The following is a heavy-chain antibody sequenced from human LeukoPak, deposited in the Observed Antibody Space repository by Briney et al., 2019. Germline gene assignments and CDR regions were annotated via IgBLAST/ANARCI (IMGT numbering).Heavy chain of an antibody. D-gene: IGHD3-22*01. CDR2: IYTSGST. CDR3: ARVNYYDSSGYYSYFDY. CDR1: GGSTSSYY. Sequence: SETLSLTRTVSGGSTSSYYWSWIRQPPGKGLEWIGRIYTSGSTNYNPSLKSRVTISVDTSKNQFSLKLSSVTAADTAVYYCARVNYYDSSGYYSYFDYWGQGTLVTVSS. J-gene: IGHJ4*02. V-gene: IGHV4-4*08.